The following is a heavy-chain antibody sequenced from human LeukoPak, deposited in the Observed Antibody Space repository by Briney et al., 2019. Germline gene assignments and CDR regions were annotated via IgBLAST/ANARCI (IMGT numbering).Heavy chain of an antibody. J-gene: IGHJ4*02. Sequence: GSLRLSCAASGFTFSSYAMSWVRQAPGKGLEWVSAISGSGGSTYYADSVKGRFTISRDNPKNTLYLQMNSLRAEDTAVYYCAKDTYYYDSSGYYPDYWGQGTLVTVSS. CDR1: GFTFSSYA. CDR2: ISGSGGST. V-gene: IGHV3-23*01. D-gene: IGHD3-22*01. CDR3: AKDTYYYDSSGYYPDY.